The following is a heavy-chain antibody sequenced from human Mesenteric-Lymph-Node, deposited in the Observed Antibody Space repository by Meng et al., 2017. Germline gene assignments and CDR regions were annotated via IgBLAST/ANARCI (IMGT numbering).Heavy chain of an antibody. CDR2: ISNSGTT. D-gene: IGHD4-17*01. J-gene: IGHJ2*01. V-gene: IGHV4-59*01. CDR3: ARTDGDHGPNWYFDL. Sequence: SETLSLTCTVSGASISNYYWSWVRLPPGKGLEWIGFISNSGTTNYNPSLKSRVTISVDKSKTQFSLNLSSVTAADTAVYYCARTDGDHGPNWYFDLWGRGTLVTVSS. CDR1: GASISNYY.